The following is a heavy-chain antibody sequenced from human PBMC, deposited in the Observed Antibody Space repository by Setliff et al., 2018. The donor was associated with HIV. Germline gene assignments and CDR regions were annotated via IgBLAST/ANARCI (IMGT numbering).Heavy chain of an antibody. CDR3: SRGGRPTDEYVWFDP. CDR1: GFTFGDYL. V-gene: IGHV3-49*04. Sequence: PGGSLRLSCTTSGFTFGDYLMSWVRQAPGKGLEWVGFIRSKAFGGTTEYAASVEGRFTISRDDSRGVAYLQMNSLKSEDTAVYYCSRGGRPTDEYVWFDPWGQGTQVTVSS. D-gene: IGHD2-15*01. J-gene: IGHJ5*02. CDR2: IRSKAFGGTT.